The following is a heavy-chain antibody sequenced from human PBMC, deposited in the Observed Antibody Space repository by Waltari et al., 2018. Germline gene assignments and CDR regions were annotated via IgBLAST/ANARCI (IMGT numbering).Heavy chain of an antibody. V-gene: IGHV3-21*01. CDR3: ARDFPVVAAFDY. CDR1: GFTFSSYS. Sequence: EVQLVGSGGGLVKPGGSLGLSCAASGFTFSSYSMNWVSQAPGKGLEWFSFISSSSSYIYYADLVKVRFTLSRDNAKNLLYLQMISLRAEDTAVYYCARDFPVVAAFDYWGQGTLVTVSS. D-gene: IGHD2-15*01. J-gene: IGHJ4*02. CDR2: ISSSSSYI.